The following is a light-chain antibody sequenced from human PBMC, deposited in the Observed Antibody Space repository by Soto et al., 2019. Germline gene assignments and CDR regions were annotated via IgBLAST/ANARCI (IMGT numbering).Light chain of an antibody. J-gene: IGLJ3*02. CDR2: GNT. CDR3: QSHDSSLNSWV. Sequence: QAVVTQPPSMSWAPGQRVTISCTGSSSNIGAGYDVHWYQLLPGTAPKLLIYGNTNRPSGVPDRFSGSKSDTSASLAITGLRAEDEADYYCQSHDSSLNSWVFGGGTQLTVL. CDR1: SSNIGAGYD. V-gene: IGLV1-40*01.